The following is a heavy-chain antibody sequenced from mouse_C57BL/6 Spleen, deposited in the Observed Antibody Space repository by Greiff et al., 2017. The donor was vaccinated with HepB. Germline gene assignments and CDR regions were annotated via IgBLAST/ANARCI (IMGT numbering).Heavy chain of an antibody. V-gene: IGHV1-54*01. J-gene: IGHJ1*03. Sequence: QVQLKESGAELVRPGTSVKVSCKASGYAFTNYLIEWVKQRPGQGLEWIGVINPGSGGTNYNEKFKGKATLTADKSSSTAYMQLSSLTSEDSAVYFCARSPYGKGYFDVWGTGTTVTVSS. CDR3: ARSPYGKGYFDV. CDR1: GYAFTNYL. CDR2: INPGSGGT. D-gene: IGHD2-1*01.